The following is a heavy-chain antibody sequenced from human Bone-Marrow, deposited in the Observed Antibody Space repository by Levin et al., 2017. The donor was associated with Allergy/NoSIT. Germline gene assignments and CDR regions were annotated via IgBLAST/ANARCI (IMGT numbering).Heavy chain of an antibody. D-gene: IGHD3-22*01. CDR2: FIPILDSP. V-gene: IGHV1-69*10. CDR1: GDTLTSYA. J-gene: IGHJ4*02. CDR3: ARAIRESGGSGYYPYYFDS. Sequence: SVKVSCKASGDTLTSYAFSWVRQAPGQGLQWMGGFIPILDSPNYAREFQDRVTITADRSTGTAYLELSSLRPEDAAVYYCARAIRESGGSGYYPYYFDSWGRGTLVTVSS.